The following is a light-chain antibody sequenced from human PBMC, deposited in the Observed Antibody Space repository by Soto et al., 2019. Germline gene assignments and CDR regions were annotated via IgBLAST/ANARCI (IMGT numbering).Light chain of an antibody. V-gene: IGKV3-20*01. CDR2: DAS. Sequence: EIVLTQSPGTLSLSPGERATLSCRASQSLSRSYLAWYQQRPGQAPRLLIYDASSRATGIPDRFSGGGSGTDFPLTINRLEPEDFAVYYCQQYGSSPYTFGQGTKLEIK. J-gene: IGKJ2*01. CDR3: QQYGSSPYT. CDR1: QSLSRSY.